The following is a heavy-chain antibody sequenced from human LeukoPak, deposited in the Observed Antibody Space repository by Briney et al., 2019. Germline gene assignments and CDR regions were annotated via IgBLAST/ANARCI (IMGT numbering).Heavy chain of an antibody. CDR2: ISWNSGSI. CDR3: AKSDSGWSRYYFDY. CDR1: GFTFDDYA. Sequence: SLRLSCAASGFTFDDYAMHWVRQAPGKGLEWVSGISWNSGSIGYADSVKGRFTISRDNAKNSLYLQMNSLRAEDTALYYCAKSDSGWSRYYFDYWGQGTLVTDSS. V-gene: IGHV3-9*01. J-gene: IGHJ4*02. D-gene: IGHD6-19*01.